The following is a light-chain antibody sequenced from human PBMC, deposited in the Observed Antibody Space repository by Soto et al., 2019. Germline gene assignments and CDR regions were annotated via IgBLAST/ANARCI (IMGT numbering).Light chain of an antibody. CDR2: SNN. CDR3: AAWDDSLNGWV. CDR1: SSNIGSSA. J-gene: IGLJ3*02. Sequence: QSVLTQPPSASGTPGQRVTISCSGSSSNIGSSAVNWYQQFPGTAPKLLMCSNNQRPSGVPDRFSGSQSGTSASLAISGLQSEDEADYYCAAWDDSLNGWVFGGGTKLTVL. V-gene: IGLV1-44*01.